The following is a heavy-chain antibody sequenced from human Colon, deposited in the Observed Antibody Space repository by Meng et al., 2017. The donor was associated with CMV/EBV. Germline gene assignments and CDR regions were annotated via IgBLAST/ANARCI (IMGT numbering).Heavy chain of an antibody. Sequence: SETLSLTCTVSGDSISNGDHYWSWIRQPPGKALEWIGYIYYSGSTYYNPSLKNRLTMSIDTPNNQFSLKLSSVTAADTAVYYCARVADIVVGPTTKGDTFDLWGQGTMVTVSS. CDR1: GDSISNGDHY. J-gene: IGHJ3*01. V-gene: IGHV4-30-4*01. D-gene: IGHD2-2*01. CDR2: IYYSGST. CDR3: ARVADIVVGPTTKGDTFDL.